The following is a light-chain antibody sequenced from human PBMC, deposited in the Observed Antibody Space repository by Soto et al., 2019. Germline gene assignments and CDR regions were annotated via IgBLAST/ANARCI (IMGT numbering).Light chain of an antibody. CDR3: QKYNSAHVS. J-gene: IGKJ1*01. CDR1: QGISNN. Sequence: DIQMTQSPSSLSASVGDLVTITFRASQGISNNLAWYQQKPWKVPKLLIYAASTLQSGVPSRFSGSGSGTDFTLTISSLQPEDVATYYCQKYNSAHVSFGQATKVDIK. V-gene: IGKV1-27*01. CDR2: AAS.